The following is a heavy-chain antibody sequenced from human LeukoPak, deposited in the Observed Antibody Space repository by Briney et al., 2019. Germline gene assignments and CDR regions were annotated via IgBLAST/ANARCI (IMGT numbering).Heavy chain of an antibody. CDR2: IYPGDSDT. CDR1: GYSFTSYW. CDR3: ARRYGSGSYYSGLSFDY. J-gene: IGHJ4*02. Sequence: PGESLKISCKGSGYSFTSYWIGWVRQMPGKGLEWMGIIYPGDSDTRYSPSFQGQVTISADKSISTAYLQWSSLKASDTAMYYCARRYGSGSYYSGLSFDYWGQGTPVTVSS. D-gene: IGHD3-10*01. V-gene: IGHV5-51*01.